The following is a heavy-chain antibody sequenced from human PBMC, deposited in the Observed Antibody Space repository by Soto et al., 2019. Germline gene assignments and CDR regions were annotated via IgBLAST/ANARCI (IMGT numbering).Heavy chain of an antibody. D-gene: IGHD6-6*01. CDR2: INPNSGGT. CDR1: GYTFTGYY. J-gene: IGHJ6*02. CDR3: ARGRYSSSSDFGMDV. V-gene: IGHV1-2*04. Sequence: GASVKVSCKASGYTFTGYYMHWVRQAPGQGLELMGWINPNSGGTNYAQKFQGWVTMTRDTSISTAYMELSRLRSDDTAVYYCARGRYSSSSDFGMDVWGQGTTVTVYS.